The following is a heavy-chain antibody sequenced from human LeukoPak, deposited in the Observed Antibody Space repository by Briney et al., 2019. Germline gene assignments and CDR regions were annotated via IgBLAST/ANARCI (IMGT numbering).Heavy chain of an antibody. CDR2: ISSSSSYI. V-gene: IGHV3-21*01. Sequence: GGSLRLSCAASGFTFSSYSMNWVRQAPGKGLEWVSSISSSSSYIYYADSVKGRFTISRDNAKNSLYLQMNSLRAEDTAVYYCARVGSSGYGFDYWGQGTLVTVSS. J-gene: IGHJ4*02. CDR3: ARVGSSGYGFDY. D-gene: IGHD5-12*01. CDR1: GFTFSSYS.